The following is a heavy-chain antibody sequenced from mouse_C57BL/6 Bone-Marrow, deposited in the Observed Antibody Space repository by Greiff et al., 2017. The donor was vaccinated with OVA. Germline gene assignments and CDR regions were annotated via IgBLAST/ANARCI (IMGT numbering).Heavy chain of an antibody. J-gene: IGHJ4*01. V-gene: IGHV10-1*01. CDR3: VRHGAMDY. Sequence: EVKLLESGGGLVQPKGSLKLSCAASGFSFNTYAMNWVRQAPGKGLEWVARIRSKSNNYSTYYADSVKDRFTISRDDSESMLYLQMNHLKTEDTAMYYCVRHGAMDYWGQGTSVTVSS. CDR1: GFSFNTYA. CDR2: IRSKSNNYST.